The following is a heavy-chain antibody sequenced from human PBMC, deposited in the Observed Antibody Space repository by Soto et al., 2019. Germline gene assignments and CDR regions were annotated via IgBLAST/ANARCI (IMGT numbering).Heavy chain of an antibody. CDR2: IYWDDDK. D-gene: IGHD3-9*01. V-gene: IGHV2-5*02. J-gene: IGHJ4*02. CDR1: VFSLSTSGVG. CDR3: AHTTSTYYDILTGYPIRIDY. Sequence: SGPTLVNPTQTLTLNCTFSVFSLSTSGVGVGWIRQPPGKALEWLALIYWDDDKRYSPSLKSRLTITKDTSKNQVVLTMTNMDPVDTATYYCAHTTSTYYDILTGYPIRIDYWGQGTLVTVSS.